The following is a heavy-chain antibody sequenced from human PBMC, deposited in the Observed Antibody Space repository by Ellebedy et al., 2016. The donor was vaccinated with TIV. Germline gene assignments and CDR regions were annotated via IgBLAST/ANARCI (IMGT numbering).Heavy chain of an antibody. D-gene: IGHD5-18*01. CDR2: INHSGST. J-gene: IGHJ4*02. CDR3: ARGGYSYGYGVINFDY. Sequence: MPSETLSLTCTVYGGSFSGYYWSWIRQPPGKGLEWIGEINHSGSTNYNPSLKSRVTISVDTSKNQFSLKLSSVTAADTAVYYCARGGYSYGYGVINFDYWGQGTLVTVSS. V-gene: IGHV4-34*01. CDR1: GGSFSGYY.